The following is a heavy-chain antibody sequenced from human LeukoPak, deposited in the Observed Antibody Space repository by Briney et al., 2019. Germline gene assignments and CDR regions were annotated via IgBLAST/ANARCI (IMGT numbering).Heavy chain of an antibody. J-gene: IGHJ4*02. CDR2: ISSSGSTI. V-gene: IGHV3-11*04. CDR3: VSYDILPGWYFDY. CDR1: GFTFSDYY. Sequence: GGSLRLSCAASGFTFSDYYMSWIRQAPGKGLEWVSYISSSGSTIYYADSVKGRFTISRDNAKNSLYLQMYSLRAEDTAVYYCVSYDILPGWYFDYWGQGTLVTVSS. D-gene: IGHD3-22*01.